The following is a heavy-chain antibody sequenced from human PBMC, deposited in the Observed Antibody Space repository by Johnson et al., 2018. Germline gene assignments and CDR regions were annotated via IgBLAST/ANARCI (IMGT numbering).Heavy chain of an antibody. CDR1: GYSFTSYY. J-gene: IGHJ4*02. V-gene: IGHV1-46*01. Sequence: QVQLVESGTEVKKPGASVSVSCKASGYSFTSYYIQWVRQAPGQGLEWMGHMNPSGGFTTYAPKLEGRVTMTRDTSTSTVYMELSSLRFEDTAVDYCARAKFLDSWGQGTLVTVSS. CDR2: MNPSGGFT. D-gene: IGHD2-21*01. CDR3: ARAKFLDS.